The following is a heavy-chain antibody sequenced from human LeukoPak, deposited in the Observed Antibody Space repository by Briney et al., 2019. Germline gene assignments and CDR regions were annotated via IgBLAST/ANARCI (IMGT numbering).Heavy chain of an antibody. CDR3: AREGPYYYDSSGYNSYYFDS. V-gene: IGHV1-2*02. CDR1: GYTFTGYY. Sequence: ASVKVSCKASGYTFTGYYMHWVRQAPGQGLEWMGWINPNSGGTNYAQKFKGRVTMTRDTSISTAYMELSRLRSDDTAVYYCAREGPYYYDSSGYNSYYFDSWGQGTLVTVSS. CDR2: INPNSGGT. D-gene: IGHD3-22*01. J-gene: IGHJ4*02.